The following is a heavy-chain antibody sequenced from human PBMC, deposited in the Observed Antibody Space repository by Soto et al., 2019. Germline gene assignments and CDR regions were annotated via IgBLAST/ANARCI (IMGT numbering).Heavy chain of an antibody. Sequence: ETLSLTCTVSGGSVSSGSYYWSWIRQPPGKGLEWIGYIYYSGSTNYNPSPKSRVTISVDTSKNQFSLKLSSVTAADTAVYYCARGPYYDILTGYYPHFDYWGQGTLVTVSS. J-gene: IGHJ4*02. CDR1: GGSVSSGSYY. CDR2: IYYSGST. CDR3: ARGPYYDILTGYYPHFDY. V-gene: IGHV4-61*01. D-gene: IGHD3-9*01.